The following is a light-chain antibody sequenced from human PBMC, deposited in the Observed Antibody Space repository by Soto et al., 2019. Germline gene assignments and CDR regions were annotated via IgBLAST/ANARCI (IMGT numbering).Light chain of an antibody. CDR3: ATWDDDLNAAV. CDR1: SSNIAGNT. J-gene: IGLJ7*01. Sequence: VLTQPPSLSGTPGQRVTLSCSGSSSNIAGNTVHWYQHLPGTAPKLLIYINDQRPSGVPGRFSASTSGTSASLAISGLQSDDEADYYCATWDDDLNAAVFGGGTQLTVL. V-gene: IGLV1-44*01. CDR2: IND.